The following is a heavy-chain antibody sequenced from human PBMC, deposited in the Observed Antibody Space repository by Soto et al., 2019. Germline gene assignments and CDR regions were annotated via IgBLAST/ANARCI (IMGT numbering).Heavy chain of an antibody. J-gene: IGHJ4*02. CDR1: GFTFSSYA. Sequence: EVQLLESAGGLVQPGGSLRLSCAASGFTFSSYAMGWVRQAPGKGLEWVSTLTRSGTTPYAESVRGRFTISRDNSKNTLYLQMDDLRAEDTADYYCVREFAPGSPNYDYWGLGTLVTVSS. V-gene: IGHV3-23*01. D-gene: IGHD3-10*01. CDR2: LTRSGTT. CDR3: VREFAPGSPNYDY.